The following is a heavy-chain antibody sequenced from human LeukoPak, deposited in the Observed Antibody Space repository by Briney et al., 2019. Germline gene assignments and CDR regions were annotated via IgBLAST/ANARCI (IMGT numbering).Heavy chain of an antibody. CDR3: ARDYCSGGSCYP. Sequence: GSLRLFCAGSGFNFRDYFMRWIRQGPGEGLEWVSYISSSGSTIYYADSVKGRFTISRDNAKNSLYLQMNSLRAEDTAVYYCARDYCSGGSCYPWGQGTLVTVSS. CDR1: GFNFRDYF. V-gene: IGHV3-11*01. J-gene: IGHJ5*02. D-gene: IGHD2-15*01. CDR2: ISSSGSTI.